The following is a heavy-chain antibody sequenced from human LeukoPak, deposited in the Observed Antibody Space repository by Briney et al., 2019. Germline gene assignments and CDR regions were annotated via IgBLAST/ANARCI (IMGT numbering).Heavy chain of an antibody. CDR1: GGYISSSGFY. J-gene: IGHJ4*02. Sequence: SETLSLTRTVSGGYISSSGFYWSWIRQLPGKGLEWLGYIYFTGSTDYNPSLKRRVTISLDRSKNQFSLNLISVTAADTAVYYCARSGSDYDILTGIFAYWGQGTLVTVSS. CDR3: ARSGSDYDILTGIFAY. D-gene: IGHD3-9*01. V-gene: IGHV4-31*03. CDR2: IYFTGST.